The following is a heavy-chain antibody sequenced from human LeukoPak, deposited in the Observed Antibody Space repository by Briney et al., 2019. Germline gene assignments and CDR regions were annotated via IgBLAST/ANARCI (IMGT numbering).Heavy chain of an antibody. CDR1: GVSISSYY. CDR2: IYTSGST. V-gene: IGHV4-4*07. Sequence: SETLSLTCTVSGVSISSYYWSWIRQPAGKGLEWIGRIYTSGSTNYNPSLKSRVTMSVDTSKNQFSLKLSSVTAADTAVYYCARARYFGWLGYNWFDPWGQGTLVTVSS. CDR3: ARARYFGWLGYNWFDP. J-gene: IGHJ5*02. D-gene: IGHD3-9*01.